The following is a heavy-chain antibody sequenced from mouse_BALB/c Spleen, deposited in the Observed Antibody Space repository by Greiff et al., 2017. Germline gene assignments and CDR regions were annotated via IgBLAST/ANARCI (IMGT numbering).Heavy chain of an antibody. J-gene: IGHJ1*01. CDR3: ARSTVSDV. CDR2: IWSGGST. V-gene: IGHV2-4-1*01. CDR1: GFSLTSYG. D-gene: IGHD1-1*01. Sequence: VQLQQSGPGLVQPSQSLSITCTVSGFSLTSYGVHWVRQSPGKGLEWLGVIWSGGSTDYNAAFISRLSISKDNSKSQVFIKMNSLQTDDTARYYCARSTVSDVWGAGTTVTVSS.